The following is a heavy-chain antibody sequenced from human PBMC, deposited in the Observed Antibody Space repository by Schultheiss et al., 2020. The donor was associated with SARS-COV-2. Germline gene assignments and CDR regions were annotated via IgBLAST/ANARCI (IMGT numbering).Heavy chain of an antibody. J-gene: IGHJ4*02. D-gene: IGHD5-18*01. CDR1: GGSFSGYY. V-gene: IGHV4-34*01. CDR2: INHSGST. CDR3: ARVRVTAMAHEFDY. Sequence: SETLSLTCAVYGGSFSGYYWSWIRQPPGKGLEWIGEINHSGSTNYKPSLKSRVTISVDTSKNQFSLKLSSVTAADTAVYYCARVRVTAMAHEFDYWGQGTLVTVSS.